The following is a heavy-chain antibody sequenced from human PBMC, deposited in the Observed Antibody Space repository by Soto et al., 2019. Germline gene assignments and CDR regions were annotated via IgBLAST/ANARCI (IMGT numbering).Heavy chain of an antibody. CDR2: IIIKIKGGTT. V-gene: IGHV3-15*01. CDR3: TTDDPINRN. J-gene: IGHJ4*02. CDR1: GFTFSNAW. Sequence: GGSRRLSVAAPGFTFSNAWMSWVRQAPGKGREWGGRIIIKIKGGTTDYAAPVKGRYTISRDDSKNTLYLQMNSLKTEATAVYYCTTDDPINRNWGQGTLVTVSS.